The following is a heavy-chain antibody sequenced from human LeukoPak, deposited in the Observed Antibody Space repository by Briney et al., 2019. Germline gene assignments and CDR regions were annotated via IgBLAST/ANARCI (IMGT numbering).Heavy chain of an antibody. V-gene: IGHV4-31*03. CDR3: ARLVGATGGVDY. CDR2: IYYSGST. Sequence: SQTLSLTCTVSGGSISSGSYYWSWIRQHPGKGLEWIGYIYYSGSTYYNPSLKSRVTISVDTSKNQFSLKLSSVTAADTAVYYCARLVGATGGVDYWGQGTLVTVSS. CDR1: GGSISSGSYY. J-gene: IGHJ4*02. D-gene: IGHD1-26*01.